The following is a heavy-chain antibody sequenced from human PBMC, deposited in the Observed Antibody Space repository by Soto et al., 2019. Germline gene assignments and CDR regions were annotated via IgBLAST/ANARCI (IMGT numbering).Heavy chain of an antibody. CDR3: AREPTIYCSGGSCLYYYYGMDV. V-gene: IGHV3-21*01. CDR2: ISSSSSYI. Sequence: PVGSLRLSCAASGFTFSSYSMNWVRQAPGKGLEWVSSISSSSSYIYYADSVKGRFTISRDNAKNSLYLQMNSLRAEDTAVYYCAREPTIYCSGGSCLYYYYGMDVWGQGTTVTVSS. CDR1: GFTFSSYS. J-gene: IGHJ6*02. D-gene: IGHD2-15*01.